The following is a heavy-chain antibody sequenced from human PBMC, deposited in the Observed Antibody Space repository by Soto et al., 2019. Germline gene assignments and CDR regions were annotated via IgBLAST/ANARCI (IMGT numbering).Heavy chain of an antibody. CDR2: ISGSGGST. J-gene: IGHJ6*02. CDR1: GFTFSSYA. CDR3: AKDIENYGDYYNYGMDV. Sequence: GGSLRLSCAASGFTFSSYAMSWVRQAPGKGLEWVSAISGSGGSTYYADSVKGRFTISRDNSKNTQYLQMNSLRAEDTAVYYCAKDIENYGDYYNYGMDVWGQGTTVTVSS. V-gene: IGHV3-23*01. D-gene: IGHD4-17*01.